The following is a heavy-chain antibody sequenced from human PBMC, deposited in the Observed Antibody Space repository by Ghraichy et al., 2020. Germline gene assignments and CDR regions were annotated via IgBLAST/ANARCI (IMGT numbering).Heavy chain of an antibody. CDR1: GFTFSSYA. J-gene: IGHJ6*03. CDR2: ITTSGSST. CDR3: AKNIIPNHYSFYYMDV. V-gene: IGHV3-23*05. Sequence: GGSLRLSCAASGFTFSSYAMNWVRQAPGKGLEWVSGITTSGSSTYYIDSVKGRFTISRDNSKNTLHLQMNSLRAEDTAVYYCAKNIIPNHYSFYYMDVCGKGTPVIVSS. D-gene: IGHD1-14*01.